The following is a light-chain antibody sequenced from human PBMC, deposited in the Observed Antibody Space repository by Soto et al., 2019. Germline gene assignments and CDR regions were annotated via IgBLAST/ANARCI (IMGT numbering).Light chain of an antibody. Sequence: EIVMTQSPATLSVSPGGRVTLSCRASQSISDTLAWYQQKPGQAPRLLIHGASTRATGFPARFSGSGSGTDFTLTISSLQSEDFAVYYCQQYNNWPWTFGQGTKVEIK. V-gene: IGKV3-15*01. J-gene: IGKJ1*01. CDR1: QSISDT. CDR3: QQYNNWPWT. CDR2: GAS.